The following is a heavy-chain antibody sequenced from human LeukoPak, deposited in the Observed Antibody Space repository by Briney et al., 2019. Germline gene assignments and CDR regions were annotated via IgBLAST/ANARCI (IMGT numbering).Heavy chain of an antibody. CDR1: GFIFGSYW. Sequence: PGGSLRLSCAASGFIFGSYWMHWVRQAPGKGLVWVSHINSDGRTTNYADSVKGRFTISRDNAKNTLYLQMNSLRAEDTAVYYCVREEGATDYWGQGTLVTVSS. V-gene: IGHV3-74*01. J-gene: IGHJ4*02. CDR2: INSDGRTT. CDR3: VREEGATDY. D-gene: IGHD1-26*01.